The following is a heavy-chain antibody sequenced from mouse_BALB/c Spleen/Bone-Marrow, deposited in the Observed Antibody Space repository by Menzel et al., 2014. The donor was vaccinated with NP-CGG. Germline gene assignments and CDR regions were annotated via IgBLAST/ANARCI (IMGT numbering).Heavy chain of an antibody. J-gene: IGHJ3*01. CDR1: GYTFNSYW. Sequence: VQLQQSGAELMKPGASVKISCKATGYTFNSYWIEWVKQRPGHGLEWIGEILPGSGSINYNEKFKGKATFTTDTSSNTAYMQLSSLTSEDSAVYYCARGGYGYLFAYWGQGTLVTVPA. D-gene: IGHD2-2*01. V-gene: IGHV1-9*01. CDR2: ILPGSGSI. CDR3: ARGGYGYLFAY.